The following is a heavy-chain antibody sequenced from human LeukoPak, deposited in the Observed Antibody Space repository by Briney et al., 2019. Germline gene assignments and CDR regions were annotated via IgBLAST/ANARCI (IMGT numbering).Heavy chain of an antibody. D-gene: IGHD4/OR15-4a*01. CDR1: GFPFSSYA. Sequence: PGGSLRLSCAASGFPFSSYAMNWVRQAPGKGLEWVSGITSGTRTYYADSVKGRFTISRDSSKHTLYLQMNSLRVEDTAVYYCAKAGLVRGGALDSWGQGTLVTVSS. V-gene: IGHV3-23*01. CDR3: AKAGLVRGGALDS. J-gene: IGHJ4*02. CDR2: ITSGTRT.